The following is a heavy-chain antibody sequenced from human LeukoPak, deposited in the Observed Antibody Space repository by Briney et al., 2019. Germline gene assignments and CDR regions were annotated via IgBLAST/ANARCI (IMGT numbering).Heavy chain of an antibody. CDR2: INPNSGGT. V-gene: IGHV1-2*02. D-gene: IGHD4-23*01. J-gene: IGHJ6*02. Sequence: ASVKVSCMASGYTFTGYYMHWVRQAPGQGPEWMGWINPNSGGTNYAQKFQGRVTMTRDTSISTAYMELSRLRSDDTAVYYCARSTVVTGGYYYYYGMDVWGQGTTVTVSS. CDR1: GYTFTGYY. CDR3: ARSTVVTGGYYYYYGMDV.